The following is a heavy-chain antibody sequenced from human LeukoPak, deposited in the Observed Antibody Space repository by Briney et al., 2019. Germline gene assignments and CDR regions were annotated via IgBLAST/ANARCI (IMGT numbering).Heavy chain of an antibody. CDR2: ISYDGSNK. D-gene: IGHD4-17*01. CDR3: ARDLTVN. V-gene: IGHV3-30-3*01. J-gene: IGHJ4*02. CDR1: GFTFSSYA. Sequence: PGGSLRLSCAASGFTFSSYAMHWVRQAPGKGLGWVAFISYDGSNKYYADSVKGRFTISRDNSKNTLYLQLNSLRAEDTAVFYCARDLTVNWGQGTLVTVSS.